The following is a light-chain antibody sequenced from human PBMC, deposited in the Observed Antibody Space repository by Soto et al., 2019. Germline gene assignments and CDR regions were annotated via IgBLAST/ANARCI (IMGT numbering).Light chain of an antibody. CDR2: GNT. Sequence: QSVLTQPPSVSGAPGRRVTISCTGSSSNIGAGYDVHWFQQLPGTAPKLLIYGNTNRPSGVPDRFSGSKSGTSASLAITGLQTEDEADYYCQSYDSSLSGVVFGEGTKLTVL. V-gene: IGLV1-40*01. J-gene: IGLJ2*01. CDR3: QSYDSSLSGVV. CDR1: SSNIGAGYD.